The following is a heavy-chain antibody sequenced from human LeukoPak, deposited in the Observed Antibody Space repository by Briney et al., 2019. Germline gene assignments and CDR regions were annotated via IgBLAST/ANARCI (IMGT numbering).Heavy chain of an antibody. Sequence: GESLKISCKGSGYSFTSYWIGWVRQMPGKGLEWMGIIYPGDSDTRYSPSFQGQVTISADKSISTAYLQWSSLKASDTAMYYCARIRSAPTYYYDSSGYYFDYWGQGTLVTVSS. CDR3: ARIRSAPTYYYDSSGYYFDY. D-gene: IGHD3-22*01. V-gene: IGHV5-51*01. CDR2: IYPGDSDT. J-gene: IGHJ4*02. CDR1: GYSFTSYW.